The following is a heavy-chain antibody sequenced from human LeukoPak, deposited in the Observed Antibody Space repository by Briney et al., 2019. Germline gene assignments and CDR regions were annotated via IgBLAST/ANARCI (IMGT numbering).Heavy chain of an antibody. V-gene: IGHV1-58*01. Sequence: SVKVSCKASGFTFTTSAVQWVRQARGQRLEWIGWIVVGSGNTNYAQKFQERVTITRDMSASTVYMDLSSQRSEDTAVYYCAAASNYYDRSNYYSYAMDVWGQGTTVTVSS. D-gene: IGHD3-22*01. CDR1: GFTFTTSA. J-gene: IGHJ6*02. CDR3: AAASNYYDRSNYYSYAMDV. CDR2: IVVGSGNT.